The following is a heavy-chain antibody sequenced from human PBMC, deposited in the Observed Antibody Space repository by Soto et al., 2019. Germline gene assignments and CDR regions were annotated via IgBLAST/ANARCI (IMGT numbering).Heavy chain of an antibody. J-gene: IGHJ5*02. D-gene: IGHD3-10*01. CDR3: ARHRDYYGSGSSYNWFDP. CDR1: GYSISSGYQ. V-gene: IGHV4-38-2*01. Sequence: SETLSLTCAVSGYSISSGYQWGWIRQPPGKGLEWIGSIYHSGSTYYNPSLKSRVTISVDTSKNHFSLKLSSVTAADTAVYYCARHRDYYGSGSSYNWFDPWGQGTLVTVSS. CDR2: IYHSGST.